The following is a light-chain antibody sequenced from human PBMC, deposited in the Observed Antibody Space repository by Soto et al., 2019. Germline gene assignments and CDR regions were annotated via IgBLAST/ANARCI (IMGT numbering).Light chain of an antibody. CDR2: DAS. CDR3: QQRSNWPPLT. CDR1: QSISTN. Sequence: EIVLTQSPATLSLSPGERATLSCRASQSISTNLAWYQQKRGQAPRLLIYDASNRATVIPARFSGSGSGTDFTLTISSLEPEDFAVYYCQQRSNWPPLTFGGGTKVEIK. V-gene: IGKV3-11*01. J-gene: IGKJ4*01.